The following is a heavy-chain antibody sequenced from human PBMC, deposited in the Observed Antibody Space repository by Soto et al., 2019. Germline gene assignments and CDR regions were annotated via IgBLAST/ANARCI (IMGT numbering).Heavy chain of an antibody. CDR3: ARLGGSYAVPHFDY. V-gene: IGHV4-59*08. CDR2: IYYSGTT. Sequence: SETLSLTCTVSGGSTNHYYWAWIRQPPGKGLEWMGYIYYSGTTTNYNPSLKSRVTLSVDTSKNQFSLKLSSVTAADTAVYYCARLGGSYAVPHFDYWGQGTLVTV. D-gene: IGHD1-26*01. J-gene: IGHJ4*02. CDR1: GGSTNHYY.